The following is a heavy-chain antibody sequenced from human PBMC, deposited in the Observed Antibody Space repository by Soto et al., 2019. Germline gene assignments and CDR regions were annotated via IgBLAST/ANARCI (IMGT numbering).Heavy chain of an antibody. CDR3: ARNIVVVPAARNTYFIGYYYYGMDV. CDR1: GGSIISGDYY. V-gene: IGHV4-30-4*01. Sequence: SETLSLTCTVSGGSIISGDYYWSWIRQPPGKGLEWIGYIYYSGSTYYNPSLKSRVTISVDTSKNQFSLKLSSVTAADTAVYYCARNIVVVPAARNTYFIGYYYYGMDVWGQGTTVTVSS. J-gene: IGHJ6*02. D-gene: IGHD2-2*01. CDR2: IYYSGST.